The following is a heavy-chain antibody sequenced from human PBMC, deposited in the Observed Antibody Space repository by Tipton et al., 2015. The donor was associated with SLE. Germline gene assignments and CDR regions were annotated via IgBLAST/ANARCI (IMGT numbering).Heavy chain of an antibody. CDR2: INHSGST. CDR1: GGSFSGYY. CDR3: AREGSGSFDY. V-gene: IGHV4-34*01. D-gene: IGHD5-12*01. Sequence: LRLSCAVYGGSFSGYYWSWIRQSPGKGLEWIGEINHSGSTNYNPSLKSRVTISVDTSKNQFSLKLSSVTAADTAVYYCAREGSGSFDYWGQGTLVTVSS. J-gene: IGHJ4*02.